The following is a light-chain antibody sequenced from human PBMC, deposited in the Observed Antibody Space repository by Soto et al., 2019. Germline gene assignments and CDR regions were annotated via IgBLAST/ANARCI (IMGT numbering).Light chain of an antibody. J-gene: IGKJ2*01. V-gene: IGKV3-20*01. CDR1: QSISSSY. CDR3: QQYGSPSYT. CDR2: GAS. Sequence: EIVLTQSPGTLSLSPGERATLSCRASQSISSSYLAWYQQKPGQAPRLLIYGASNRATGIPDRFSGSGSGTDSPPTINRLEHEDFAVYYYQQYGSPSYTFGQGTQLDIK.